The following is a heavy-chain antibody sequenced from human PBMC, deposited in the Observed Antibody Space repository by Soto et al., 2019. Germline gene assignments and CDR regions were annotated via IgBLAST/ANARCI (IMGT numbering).Heavy chain of an antibody. V-gene: IGHV4-30-4*01. Sequence: SETLSLTSTVSGGSISWGFRALYYWSWIRQPPGKGLEWIGNIHDIGSTYYNPSLKTRVTISVDTSKNQFSLRLSSVTAADTAVYYCARKVIPVTSDWYFNFWGLGTLVAVSS. CDR1: GGSISWGFRALYY. J-gene: IGHJ2*01. CDR3: ARKVIPVTSDWYFNF. CDR2: IHDIGST. D-gene: IGHD4-17*01.